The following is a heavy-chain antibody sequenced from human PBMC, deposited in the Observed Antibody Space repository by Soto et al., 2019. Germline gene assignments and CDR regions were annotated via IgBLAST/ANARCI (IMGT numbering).Heavy chain of an antibody. D-gene: IGHD6-13*01. CDR2: IYYSGRT. J-gene: IGHJ4*02. CDR3: ARFAKEENPKVGSWYYFDY. V-gene: IGHV4-31*03. CDR1: GGSISSGGYF. Sequence: SETLSLTCTVSGGSISSGGYFWSWVRQHPGKGLEWIGNIYYSGRTYYNPSLKSRVTISVDTSKNQFSLKLSSVTAADTAVYYCARFAKEENPKVGSWYYFDYWGQGTRVTVS.